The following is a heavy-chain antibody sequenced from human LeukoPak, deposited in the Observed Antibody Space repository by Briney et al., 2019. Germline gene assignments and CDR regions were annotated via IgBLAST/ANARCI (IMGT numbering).Heavy chain of an antibody. CDR3: ARLLRNSLSAWDSSGQDAFDI. D-gene: IGHD3-22*01. V-gene: IGHV1-8*03. J-gene: IGHJ3*02. Sequence: GASVKVSCKASGYTFTGYYMHWVRQATGQGLEWMGWMNPNSGNTGYAQKFQGRVTITRNTSISTAYMELSSLRSEDTAVYYCARLLRNSLSAWDSSGQDAFDIWGQGTMVTVSS. CDR1: GYTFTGYY. CDR2: MNPNSGNT.